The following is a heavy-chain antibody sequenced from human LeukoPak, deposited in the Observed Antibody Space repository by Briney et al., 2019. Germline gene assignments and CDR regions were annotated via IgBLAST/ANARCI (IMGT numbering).Heavy chain of an antibody. J-gene: IGHJ3*02. Sequence: AGGSLRLSCAASGFTFSSYAMHWVRQAPGKGLEWVAVISYDGSNKYYADSVKGRFTISGDNSKNTLYLQMNSLRAEDTAVYYCARESHAFDIWGQGTMVTVSS. V-gene: IGHV3-30-3*01. CDR3: ARESHAFDI. CDR1: GFTFSSYA. CDR2: ISYDGSNK.